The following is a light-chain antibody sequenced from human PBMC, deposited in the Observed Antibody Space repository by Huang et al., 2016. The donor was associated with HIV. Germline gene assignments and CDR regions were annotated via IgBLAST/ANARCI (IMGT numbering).Light chain of an antibody. Sequence: DIQMTQSPSSLSASVGDRVTITCRASQSINRYLNWYQQKPGEAPRLLIYTASSLQNGAPSRFSGSGSGTEFTLTINSLQPEDLATYYCQQSYSPYTFGQGTKLEIK. CDR2: TAS. V-gene: IGKV1-39*01. J-gene: IGKJ2*01. CDR3: QQSYSPYT. CDR1: QSINRY.